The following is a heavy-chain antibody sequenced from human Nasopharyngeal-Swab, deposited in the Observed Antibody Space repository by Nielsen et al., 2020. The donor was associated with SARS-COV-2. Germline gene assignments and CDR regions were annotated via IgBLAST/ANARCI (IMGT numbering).Heavy chain of an antibody. CDR2: IIVYLGMT. CDR1: VCTFSKYA. Sequence: SVTVSCKVSVCTFSKYAISWVRQAPGQGLEWMGVIIVYLGMTKYAQKFKDSVIINADESTGTAYMELSSLRSEDTAVYYCATWGIGYGENAHATFDSWGQGTQVTVSS. CDR3: ATWGIGYGENAHATFDS. V-gene: IGHV1-69*10. J-gene: IGHJ4*02. D-gene: IGHD4-17*01.